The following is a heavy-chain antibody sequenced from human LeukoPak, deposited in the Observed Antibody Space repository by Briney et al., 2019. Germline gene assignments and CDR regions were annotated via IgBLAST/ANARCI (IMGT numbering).Heavy chain of an antibody. CDR3: AIGYCSSTSCYGRFWFDP. CDR1: GGTFSSYA. D-gene: IGHD2-2*01. CDR2: IIPIFGTA. V-gene: IGHV1-69*05. J-gene: IGHJ5*02. Sequence: SVKVSCKASGGTFSSYAISWVRQAPGQGLEWMGRIIPIFGTANYAQKFQGRVTITTDESTSTAYMELSSLRSEDTAVYYCAIGYCSSTSCYGRFWFDPWGQGTLVTVSS.